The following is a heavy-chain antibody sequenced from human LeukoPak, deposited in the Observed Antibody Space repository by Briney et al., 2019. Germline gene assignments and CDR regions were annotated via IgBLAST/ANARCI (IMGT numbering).Heavy chain of an antibody. CDR3: ARDIVATIDPLYYYGMDV. D-gene: IGHD5-12*01. V-gene: IGHV3-53*01. CDR2: IYSGGST. Sequence: PGGSLRLSCAASGFTVSSNYMSWVRQAPGKGLEWVSVIYSGGSTYYADSVKGRFTISRDNSKNTLYLQMNSLRAEDTAVYYCARDIVATIDPLYYYGMDVWGQGTTVTVSS. CDR1: GFTVSSNY. J-gene: IGHJ6*02.